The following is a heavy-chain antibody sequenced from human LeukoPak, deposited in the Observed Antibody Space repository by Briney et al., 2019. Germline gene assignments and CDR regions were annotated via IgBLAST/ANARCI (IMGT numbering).Heavy chain of an antibody. V-gene: IGHV3-23*01. CDR2: ISGGGHNT. CDR1: AFAFGAYA. D-gene: IGHD2-8*01. CDR3: AKGAVYVSTLTTTRGPPYEY. J-gene: IGHJ4*02. Sequence: GGSLRLSCAASAFAFGAYAMSWVRQAPGKGLEWVSAISGGGHNTYYADSVKGRFTISRDNSKNTLYLQMNSLRAEDTAMYYCAKGAVYVSTLTTTRGPPYEYWGQGTLVTVSS.